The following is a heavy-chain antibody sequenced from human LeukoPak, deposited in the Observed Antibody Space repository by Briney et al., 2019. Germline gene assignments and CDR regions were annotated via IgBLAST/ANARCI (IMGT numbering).Heavy chain of an antibody. Sequence: VSIIYSVGGTYYADSVQGRFTISRDHSKNTLFLQMNSLSAEDTAVYYCARYSSSESFDYWGQGTLVTVSS. CDR3: ARYSSSESFDY. V-gene: IGHV3-53*01. CDR2: IYSVGGT. J-gene: IGHJ4*02. D-gene: IGHD6-13*01.